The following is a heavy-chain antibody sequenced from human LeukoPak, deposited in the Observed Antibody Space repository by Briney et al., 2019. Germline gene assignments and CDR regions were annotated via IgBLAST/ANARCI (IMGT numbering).Heavy chain of an antibody. J-gene: IGHJ1*01. CDR2: ISSSSSTI. D-gene: IGHD6-13*01. CDR1: RFTFSNYN. Sequence: LGGSLRLSCAASRFTFSNYNMNWVRPAPGKGLEWVSYISSSSSTIYYADSVKGRFTISRDNAKNSLYLQMNSLRAEDTAVYYCATHQLSIAAAGTPYFQHWGQGTLVTVSS. CDR3: ATHQLSIAAAGTPYFQH. V-gene: IGHV3-48*01.